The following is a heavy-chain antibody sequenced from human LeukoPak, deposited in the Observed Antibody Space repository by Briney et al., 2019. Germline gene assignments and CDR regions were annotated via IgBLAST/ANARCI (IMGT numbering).Heavy chain of an antibody. CDR1: IGSISSGDYY. CDR3: ARWGTAMVKFDY. J-gene: IGHJ4*02. V-gene: IGHV4-31*03. CDR2: IYYSGSI. D-gene: IGHD5-18*01. Sequence: SETLSLMCTVSIGSISSGDYYCRWICQHPGKGLERFWYIYYSGSIYYNPSLKSRVTISINTSKNQYSLKLSSVTAEDTAVYYCARWGTAMVKFDYWGQGTLVTVSS.